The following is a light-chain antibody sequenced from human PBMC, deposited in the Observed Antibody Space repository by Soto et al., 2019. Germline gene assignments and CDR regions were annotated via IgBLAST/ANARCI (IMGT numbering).Light chain of an antibody. J-gene: IGKJ1*01. V-gene: IGKV1-5*03. Sequence: DIQMTQSPSTLSGSVGDRVTIACRASQTISSWLGWYQQKPGKAPKLLIYKASTLKSGVPSRFSGSGSGTEFTLTISSLQPDDFATYYCQHYNRYSEAFGQGTKVDSK. CDR3: QHYNRYSEA. CDR2: KAS. CDR1: QTISSW.